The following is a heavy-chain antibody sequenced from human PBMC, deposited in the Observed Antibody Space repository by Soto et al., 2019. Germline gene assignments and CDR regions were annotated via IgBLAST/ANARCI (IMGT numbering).Heavy chain of an antibody. J-gene: IGHJ6*02. CDR3: ARDGSSSVYGMDV. V-gene: IGHV3-11*06. CDR1: GFTFSEYY. D-gene: IGHD6-13*01. Sequence: PGGSLRLACAASGFTFSEYYMSWIRQAPGMGLEWVSYISSSSSYTNADAVKGRFTVSRDNAKNSLYLQMNSLRVEDTAVYYCARDGSSSVYGMDVWGQATTVTVSS. CDR2: ISSSSSYT.